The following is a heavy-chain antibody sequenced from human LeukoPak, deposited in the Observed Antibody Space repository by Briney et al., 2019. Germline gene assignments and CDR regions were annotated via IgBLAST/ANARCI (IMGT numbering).Heavy chain of an antibody. CDR3: AKELHSGSYYPAFDY. J-gene: IGHJ4*02. Sequence: GGSLRLSCTASGFSFSGHWMHWARQLPGKGLVWVSRISPTGSTTSYADSVKGRFTISRDSSKNTLYLQMNSLRAEDTAVYYCAKELHSGSYYPAFDYWGQGTLVTVSS. V-gene: IGHV3-74*01. D-gene: IGHD1-26*01. CDR1: GFSFSGHW. CDR2: ISPTGSTT.